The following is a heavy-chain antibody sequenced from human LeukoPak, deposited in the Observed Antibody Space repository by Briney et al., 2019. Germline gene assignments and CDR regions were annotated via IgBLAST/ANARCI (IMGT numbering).Heavy chain of an antibody. CDR3: ARGPPIITMIPTEAFDI. D-gene: IGHD3-22*01. V-gene: IGHV1-2*04. J-gene: IGHJ3*02. Sequence: GASVKVSCKGSGYTFTGYYMHWVRQAPGQGLEWMGWINPNSGGTSYAQKFQGWVTMTRDTSISTAYMELSRLRSDDTAVYYCARGPPIITMIPTEAFDIWGQGTMVTVSS. CDR1: GYTFTGYY. CDR2: INPNSGGT.